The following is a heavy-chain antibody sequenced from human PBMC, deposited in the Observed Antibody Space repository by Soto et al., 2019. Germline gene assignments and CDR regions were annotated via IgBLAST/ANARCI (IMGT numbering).Heavy chain of an antibody. V-gene: IGHV3-33*01. J-gene: IGHJ4*02. CDR1: EFPFSSYG. D-gene: IGHD6-13*01. CDR2: IWYDGSNK. CDR3: ARDVLGSSYFDDH. Sequence: PGGSLRLSCAASEFPFSSYGMHWVRQAPGKGLEWVALIWYDGSNKYYADSVKGRFTISRDNSKNTLYLQMNSLRAEDTAVYYFARDVLGSSYFDDHWGQGTLVTVSS.